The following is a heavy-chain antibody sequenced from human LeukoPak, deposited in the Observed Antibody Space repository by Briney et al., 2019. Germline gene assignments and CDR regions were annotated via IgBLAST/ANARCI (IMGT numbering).Heavy chain of an antibody. Sequence: PSETLSLTCTVSGGSISYYYWSWIRQSPGKGLEWIGYIYYSGSTKYNPSLESRVTISVDTSKNQFSLNLISVTAADTAVYYCASGYYDFWSGYCYWGQGTLVTVSS. J-gene: IGHJ4*02. CDR2: IYYSGST. CDR3: ASGYYDFWSGYCY. V-gene: IGHV4-59*08. D-gene: IGHD3-3*01. CDR1: GGSISYYY.